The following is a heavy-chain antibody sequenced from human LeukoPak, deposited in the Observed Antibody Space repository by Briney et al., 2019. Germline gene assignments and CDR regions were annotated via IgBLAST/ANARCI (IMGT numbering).Heavy chain of an antibody. CDR3: AGYSSSWYY. CDR1: GFTVSSNY. Sequence: GGSLRLSCAASGFTVSSNYMSWVRQAPGKGLEWVSAISGSGGSTYYADSVKGRFTISRDNSKNTLYLQMNSLRAEDTAVYYCAGYSSSWYYWGQGTLVTVSS. J-gene: IGHJ4*02. D-gene: IGHD6-13*01. CDR2: ISGSGGST. V-gene: IGHV3-23*01.